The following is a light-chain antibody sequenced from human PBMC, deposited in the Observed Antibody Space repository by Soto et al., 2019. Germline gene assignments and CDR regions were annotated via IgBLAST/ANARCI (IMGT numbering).Light chain of an antibody. V-gene: IGLV2-14*01. CDR2: EVA. Sequence: QSVLTQPASVSGSPGQSITISCTGTSSDIGAYNFVSWYQHHPGKAPKLLIYEVAYRPSGISNRFSGSKSANTASLTISGLQAEDEAYYFCTSYRSATTPPYVFGSGTKVTVL. CDR1: SSDIGAYNF. J-gene: IGLJ1*01. CDR3: TSYRSATTPPYV.